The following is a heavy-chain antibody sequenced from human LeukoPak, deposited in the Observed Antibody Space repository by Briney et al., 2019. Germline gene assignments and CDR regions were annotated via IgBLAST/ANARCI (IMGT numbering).Heavy chain of an antibody. CDR3: ARVGYLQSGIYYYYYMDV. CDR1: GGTFSSYD. Sequence: ASVKVSCKASGGTFSSYDINWVRQATGQGLEWMGWMNPNSGNTGYAQKFQGRVTITRNTSISTAYMELSSLRSEDTAVYYCARVGYLQSGIYYYYYMDVWGKGTTVTVSS. D-gene: IGHD4-11*01. V-gene: IGHV1-8*03. J-gene: IGHJ6*03. CDR2: MNPNSGNT.